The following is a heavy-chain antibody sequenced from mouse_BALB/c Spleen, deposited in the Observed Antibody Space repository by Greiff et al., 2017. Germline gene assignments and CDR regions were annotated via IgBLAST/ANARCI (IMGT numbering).Heavy chain of an antibody. CDR3: GRIYGNYGYAMDY. Sequence: VQLKQSGPELVKPGASVKIYCKASGYSFTRYFMNWVKQSHGKSLEWIGRINPYNGDTFYNQKFKGKATLTVDKSSSTAHMELLSLTSEDSAVYYCGRIYGNYGYAMDYWGQGTSVTVSS. J-gene: IGHJ4*01. V-gene: IGHV1-37*01. CDR1: GYSFTRYF. CDR2: INPYNGDT. D-gene: IGHD2-1*01.